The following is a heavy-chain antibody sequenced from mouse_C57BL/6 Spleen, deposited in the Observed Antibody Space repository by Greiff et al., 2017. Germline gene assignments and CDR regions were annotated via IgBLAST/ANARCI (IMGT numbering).Heavy chain of an antibody. J-gene: IGHJ4*01. D-gene: IGHD4-1*01. CDR3: AIKTLGRGYAMDY. V-gene: IGHV1-74*01. Sequence: QVHVKQPGAELVKPGASVKVSCKASGYTFTSYWMHWVKQRPCQGLEWIGRIHPSDSDTNYNQKFKGKATLTVDKSSSTAYMQLSSLTSEDSAVYYCAIKTLGRGYAMDYWGQGTSVTVSS. CDR2: IHPSDSDT. CDR1: GYTFTSYW.